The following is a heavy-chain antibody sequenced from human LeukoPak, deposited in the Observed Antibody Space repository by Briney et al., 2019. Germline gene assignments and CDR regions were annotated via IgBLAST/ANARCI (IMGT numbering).Heavy chain of an antibody. D-gene: IGHD3-10*01. Sequence: GGSLRLSCAASGFTFSNYGMHWVRQAPGKGLEWMAFIRYDGNNKYYADSVKGRFTISRDNSKNTLYLQMNSLRAEDTAVYYCAKDPRDFYGSGRYFYYYMDVWGEGTTVTISS. V-gene: IGHV3-30*02. CDR3: AKDPRDFYGSGRYFYYYMDV. CDR2: IRYDGNNK. CDR1: GFTFSNYG. J-gene: IGHJ6*03.